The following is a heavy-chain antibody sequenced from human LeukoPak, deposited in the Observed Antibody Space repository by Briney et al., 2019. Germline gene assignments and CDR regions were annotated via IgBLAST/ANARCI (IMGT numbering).Heavy chain of an antibody. J-gene: IGHJ3*01. CDR3: AKRPRDSSGYYLGAFDG. Sequence: EGSLRLSCTASGFTFSSYAMTWVRQAPGKGLDWVSAIGASGADTYYAASAKGRFTVSRDNSNNTLYLQMSSLRADDTAVYFCAKRPRDSSGYYLGAFDGWGQGTTVTVSS. CDR1: GFTFSSYA. CDR2: IGASGADT. V-gene: IGHV3-23*01. D-gene: IGHD3-22*01.